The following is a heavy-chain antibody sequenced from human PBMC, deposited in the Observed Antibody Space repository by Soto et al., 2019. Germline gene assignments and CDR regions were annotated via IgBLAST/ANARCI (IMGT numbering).Heavy chain of an antibody. D-gene: IGHD4-17*01. CDR3: ASGPDYSDVPLWDY. V-gene: IGHV1-46*02. J-gene: IGHJ4*02. CDR2: INLRGGTT. Sequence: QVQLVQSGAEVRKPGASVRLSCETSGYTFNKYYIHWVRQAPGQGLGWVGIINLRGGTTESARELRGRVTITGDTSTSTAYMELSNLRSEDTAVYFCASGPDYSDVPLWDYWGQGTLVTVSS. CDR1: GYTFNKYY.